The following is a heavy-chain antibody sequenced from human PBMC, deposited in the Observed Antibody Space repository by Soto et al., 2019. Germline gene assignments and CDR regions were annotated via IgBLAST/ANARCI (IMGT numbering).Heavy chain of an antibody. V-gene: IGHV1-69*13. Sequence: SVKVSCKASGGTFSSYAISWVRQAPGQGLEWMGGIIPIFGTANYAQKFQGRVTITADESTSTAYMELSSLRSEDTAVYCCARGLTGDEDDGYGMDVWGQGTTVTVSS. CDR1: GGTFSSYA. CDR3: ARGLTGDEDDGYGMDV. D-gene: IGHD7-27*01. CDR2: IIPIFGTA. J-gene: IGHJ6*02.